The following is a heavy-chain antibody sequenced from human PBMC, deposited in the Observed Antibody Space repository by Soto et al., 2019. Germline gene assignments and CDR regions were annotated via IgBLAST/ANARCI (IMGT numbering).Heavy chain of an antibody. J-gene: IGHJ3*02. CDR1: GFICSSYD. CDR2: ILVCGSP. CDR3: AKASATGGGACES. D-gene: IGHD2-8*02. V-gene: IGHV3-23*01. Sequence: GSLRLSCAASGFICSSYDMSWVRQAPGKGLAWVSTILVCGSPHYEDSVKGRFTISRDGSRSTLYLQMNSQTAGDTAVYYWAKASATGGGACESCGQGTRGTVAS.